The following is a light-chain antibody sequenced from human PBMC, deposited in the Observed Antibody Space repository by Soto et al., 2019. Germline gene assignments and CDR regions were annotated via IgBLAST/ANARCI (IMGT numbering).Light chain of an antibody. CDR3: HQRSNWPLT. V-gene: IGKV3-11*01. Sequence: ELVLTQSPGTLSLSPGGSATLSCRASQSVSRYLVWYQQKPGQALRLLIYDASKRATGIPARFSGSGSGTDFTLTISSLEPEDFAIYYCHQRSNWPLTFGGGTRLEIK. CDR2: DAS. J-gene: IGKJ4*01. CDR1: QSVSRY.